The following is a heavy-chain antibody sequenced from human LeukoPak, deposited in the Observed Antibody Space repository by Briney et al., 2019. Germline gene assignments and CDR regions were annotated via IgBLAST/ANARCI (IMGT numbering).Heavy chain of an antibody. V-gene: IGHV4-39*07. D-gene: IGHD2-8*01. CDR3: ARIVLIQGFDY. J-gene: IGHJ4*02. Sequence: SETLSLTCTVSGGSININTYYWGWIRQPPGKGLEWIGSIYHSGSTYYNPSLKSRVTISVDTSKNQFSLKLSSVTAADTAVYYCARIVLIQGFDYWGQGTLVTVSS. CDR1: GGSININTYY. CDR2: IYHSGST.